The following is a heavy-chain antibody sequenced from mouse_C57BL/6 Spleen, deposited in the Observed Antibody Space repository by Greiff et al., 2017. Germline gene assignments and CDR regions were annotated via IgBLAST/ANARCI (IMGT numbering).Heavy chain of an antibody. Sequence: QVQLQQPGAELVKPGASVKLSCKASGYTFTSYWMHWVKQRPGQGLEWIGMIHPNSGSTNYNEKFKSKATLTVDKSSSTAYMQLSSLTSEDSAVYYCARRVTRAHYAMDYWGQGTSLTASS. J-gene: IGHJ4*01. CDR2: IHPNSGST. CDR1: GYTFTSYW. V-gene: IGHV1-64*01. D-gene: IGHD2-1*01. CDR3: ARRVTRAHYAMDY.